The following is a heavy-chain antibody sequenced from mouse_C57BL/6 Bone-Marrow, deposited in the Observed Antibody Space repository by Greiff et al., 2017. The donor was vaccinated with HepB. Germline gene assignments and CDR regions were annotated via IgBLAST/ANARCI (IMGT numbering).Heavy chain of an antibody. Sequence: QVQLQQSGAELARPGASVKLSCKASGYTFTSYGISWVKQRTGQGLEWIGEIYPRSGNTYYNEKLKGKATLTADKSSSTAYMELRSLTSEDSAVYFCARELGRGYWGQGTTLTVSS. CDR3: ARELGRGY. V-gene: IGHV1-81*01. CDR2: IYPRSGNT. D-gene: IGHD4-1*01. CDR1: GYTFTSYG. J-gene: IGHJ2*01.